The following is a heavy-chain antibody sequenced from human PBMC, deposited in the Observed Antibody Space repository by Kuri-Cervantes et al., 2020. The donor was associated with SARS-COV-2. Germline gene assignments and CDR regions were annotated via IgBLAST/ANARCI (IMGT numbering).Heavy chain of an antibody. V-gene: IGHV3-13*01. CDR1: GFTSSSYD. D-gene: IGHD2-15*01. J-gene: IGHJ5*02. CDR2: IGTAGDT. Sequence: GGSLRLSCAASGFTSSSYDMHWVRQATGKGLEWVSAIGTAGDTYYPGSVKGRFTISRENAKNSLYLQMNSLRAEDTAVYYCARGDLGYCSGGSCYNWFDPWGQGTLVTVSS. CDR3: ARGDLGYCSGGSCYNWFDP.